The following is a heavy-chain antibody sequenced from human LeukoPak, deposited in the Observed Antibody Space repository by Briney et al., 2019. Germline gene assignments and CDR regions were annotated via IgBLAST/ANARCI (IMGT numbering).Heavy chain of an antibody. D-gene: IGHD1-26*01. J-gene: IGHJ4*02. CDR1: GFTFTRSA. Sequence: ASVKVSCKASGFTFTRSALQWVRQARGQRLEWIGWIVVGSGDTNYAQKFLERVTITRDMSTSTAYMELSSLRSEDTAVYYCARDTGIVGATFHDYWGQGTLVTVSS. CDR2: IVVGSGDT. V-gene: IGHV1-58*01. CDR3: ARDTGIVGATFHDY.